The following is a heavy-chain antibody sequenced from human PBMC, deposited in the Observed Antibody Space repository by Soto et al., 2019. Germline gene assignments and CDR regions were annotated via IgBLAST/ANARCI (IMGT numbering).Heavy chain of an antibody. CDR1: GFTFSSYG. V-gene: IGHV3-33*01. J-gene: IGHJ6*02. CDR3: ARGRLHHYYGMDV. D-gene: IGHD4-4*01. Sequence: GGSLRLSCAASGFTFSSYGMHWVRQAPGKGLEWVAVIWYDGSNKYYADSVKGRFTISRDNSKNTLYLQMNSLRAEDTAVYYCARGRLHHYYGMDVWGQGTTVTVSS. CDR2: IWYDGSNK.